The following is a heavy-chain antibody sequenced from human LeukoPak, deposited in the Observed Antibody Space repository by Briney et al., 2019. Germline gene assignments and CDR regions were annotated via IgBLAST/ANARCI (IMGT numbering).Heavy chain of an antibody. CDR3: ASNPGYSYGRLLNWFDP. D-gene: IGHD5-18*01. V-gene: IGHV1-69*04. CDR2: IIPILGIA. Sequence: SVKVSCKASGGTFSSYAISWVRQAPGQGLEWMGRIIPILGIANYAQKFQGRVTITADKSTSTAYMELSSLRPEDTAVYYCASNPGYSYGRLLNWFDPWGQGTLVTVSS. J-gene: IGHJ5*02. CDR1: GGTFSSYA.